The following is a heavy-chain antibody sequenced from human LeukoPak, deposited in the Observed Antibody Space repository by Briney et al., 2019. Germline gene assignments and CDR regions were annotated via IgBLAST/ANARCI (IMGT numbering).Heavy chain of an antibody. CDR3: ARGKRQLVYSHFDY. Sequence: SETLSLTCTVSGGSISSYYWSWIRQPPGKGLEWIGYIYYTGITKYSPSLKSRVTISVDTSKNQFSLKLTSVTAADTAVYYCARGKRQLVYSHFDYWGQGTLVTVSS. CDR2: IYYTGIT. J-gene: IGHJ4*02. CDR1: GGSISSYY. D-gene: IGHD6-6*01. V-gene: IGHV4-59*08.